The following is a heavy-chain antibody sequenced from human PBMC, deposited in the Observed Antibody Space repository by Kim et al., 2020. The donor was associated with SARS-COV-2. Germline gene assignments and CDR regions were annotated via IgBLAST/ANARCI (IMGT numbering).Heavy chain of an antibody. D-gene: IGHD3-22*01. V-gene: IGHV3-23*01. J-gene: IGHJ4*02. CDR3: AKGASDSSGYSGYKKTSGYY. CDR2: ISGSGGST. Sequence: GGSLRLSCAASGFTFSSYAMSWVRQAPGKGLEWVSAISGSGGSTYYADSVKGRFTISRDNSKNTLYLQMNSLRAEDTAVYYCAKGASDSSGYSGYKKTSGYYWGQGTLVTVSS. CDR1: GFTFSSYA.